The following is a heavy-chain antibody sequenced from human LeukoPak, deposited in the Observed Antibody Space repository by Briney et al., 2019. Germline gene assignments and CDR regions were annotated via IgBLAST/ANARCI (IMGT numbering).Heavy chain of an antibody. D-gene: IGHD3-16*01. CDR1: GGSFSGYY. CDR3: ARYHVWGSYSVC. CDR2: INHSGST. J-gene: IGHJ4*02. V-gene: IGHV4-34*01. Sequence: PSETLSLTCAVYGGSFSGYYWSWIRQPPGKGLEWIGEINHSGSTNYNPSLKSRVTISVDTSKNQFSLKLSSVTAADTAVYYCARYHVWGSYSVCWGQGTLVTVSS.